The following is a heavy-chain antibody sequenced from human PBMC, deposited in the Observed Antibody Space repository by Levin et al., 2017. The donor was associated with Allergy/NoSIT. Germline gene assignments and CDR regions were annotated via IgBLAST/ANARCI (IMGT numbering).Heavy chain of an antibody. CDR3: ARGRGYNHSYRVADLDS. Sequence: ASVKVSCKASGYTFTSYGINWVRQAPRHGLEGMGWINPYDYKTNFAQRFQGRVTMTTDTSTSTVYMDLRSLRDDDTAVCFCARGRGYNHSYRVADLDSWGQGTLVTVST. J-gene: IGHJ4*02. CDR1: GYTFTSYG. CDR2: INPYDYKT. D-gene: IGHD3-22*01. V-gene: IGHV1-18*01.